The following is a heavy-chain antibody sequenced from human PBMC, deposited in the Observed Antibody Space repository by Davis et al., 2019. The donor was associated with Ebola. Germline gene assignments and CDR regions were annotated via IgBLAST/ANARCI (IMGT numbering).Heavy chain of an antibody. Sequence: SETLSLTCTVSGGSVSSGGYYWNWIRQPPGKTLEWIGYIYSSRTTKYNPSLKSRVTISVDTSKNQFSLKLSSVTAADTALYYCARDKIYCRSSGCYGGGMDVWGKGTTVTVSS. CDR1: GGSVSSGGYY. CDR3: ARDKIYCRSSGCYGGGMDV. V-gene: IGHV4-61*08. D-gene: IGHD2-2*01. CDR2: IYSSRTT. J-gene: IGHJ6*04.